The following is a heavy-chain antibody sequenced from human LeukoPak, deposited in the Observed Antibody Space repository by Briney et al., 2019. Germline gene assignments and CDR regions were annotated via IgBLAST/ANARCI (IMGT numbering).Heavy chain of an antibody. Sequence: ASVKLSCEASGGTFSSYAISWVRQAPGQGLEWMGGIIPIFGTANYAQKFQGRVTITADESTSTAYMELSSLRSEDTSVYYCARDGVRDYYGSGSYYEDAFDIWGQGTMVTVSS. CDR3: ARDGVRDYYGSGSYYEDAFDI. CDR1: GGTFSSYA. V-gene: IGHV1-69*13. CDR2: IIPIFGTA. D-gene: IGHD3-10*01. J-gene: IGHJ3*02.